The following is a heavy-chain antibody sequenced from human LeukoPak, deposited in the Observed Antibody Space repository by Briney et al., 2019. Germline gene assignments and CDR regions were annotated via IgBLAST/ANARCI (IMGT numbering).Heavy chain of an antibody. D-gene: IGHD2-2*01. CDR3: ARDFSLGVVVPAAFDP. Sequence: SETLSLTCTVSGGSISSYYWSWIRQPAGKGLEWIGRIYTSGSTNYNPSLKSRVIMSVDTSKSQFSLKLSSVTAADTAVYYCARDFSLGVVVPAAFDPWGQGTLVTVSS. J-gene: IGHJ5*02. CDR2: IYTSGST. CDR1: GGSISSYY. V-gene: IGHV4-4*07.